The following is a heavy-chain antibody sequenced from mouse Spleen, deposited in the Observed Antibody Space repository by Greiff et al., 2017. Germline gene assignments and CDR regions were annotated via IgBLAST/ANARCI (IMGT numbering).Heavy chain of an antibody. Sequence: QVQLQQPGAELVKPGASVKLSCKASGYTFTSYWMHWVKQRPGQGLEWIGMIHPNSGSTNYNEKFKSKATLTVDKSSSTAYMQLSSLTSEDSAVYYCARGHVGITTRYFDVWGAGTTVTVSS. CDR2: IHPNSGST. D-gene: IGHD2-4*01. J-gene: IGHJ1*01. V-gene: IGHV1-64*01. CDR1: GYTFTSYW. CDR3: ARGHVGITTRYFDV.